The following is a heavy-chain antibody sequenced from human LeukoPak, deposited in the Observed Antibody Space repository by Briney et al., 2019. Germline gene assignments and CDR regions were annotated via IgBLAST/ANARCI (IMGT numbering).Heavy chain of an antibody. Sequence: ASVKVSCKASGYTFTGYYMHWVRQAPGQGLEWMGWINPNSGGTNYAQKFQGRVTMTRDTSISTAYMELSRLRSDDTAVYYCVRGHSGSYYEDYWGQGTLVTVSS. V-gene: IGHV1-2*02. CDR1: GYTFTGYY. CDR3: VRGHSGSYYEDY. D-gene: IGHD1-26*01. J-gene: IGHJ4*02. CDR2: INPNSGGT.